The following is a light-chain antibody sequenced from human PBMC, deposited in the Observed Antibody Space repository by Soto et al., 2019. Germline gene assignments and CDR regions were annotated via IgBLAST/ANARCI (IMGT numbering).Light chain of an antibody. CDR2: NVS. CDR3: SSYTTSSTVV. Sequence: QSALTQPASVSGSPGQSITISCTGTRSDVGAYNFVSWYQHHPGRAPKLMIYNVSDRPSGVSNRFSGSKSGNTASLTISGLQAEDESDYYCSSYTTSSTVVFGGGTKVTVL. J-gene: IGLJ2*01. V-gene: IGLV2-14*03. CDR1: RSDVGAYNF.